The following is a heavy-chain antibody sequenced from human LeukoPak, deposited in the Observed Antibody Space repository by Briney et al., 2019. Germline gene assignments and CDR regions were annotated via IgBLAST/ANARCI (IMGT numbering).Heavy chain of an antibody. CDR1: GFTFSSYA. CDR3: ASGMDPSSGYWRDY. V-gene: IGHV3-23*01. Sequence: GGSLRLSCAASGFTFSSYAMSWVRQAPGKGLEWVSAISGSGGSTYYADSVKGRFTISRDNAKNSLYLQMNSLRAEDTAVYYCASGMDPSSGYWRDYWGQGTLVTVSS. D-gene: IGHD3-22*01. J-gene: IGHJ4*02. CDR2: ISGSGGST.